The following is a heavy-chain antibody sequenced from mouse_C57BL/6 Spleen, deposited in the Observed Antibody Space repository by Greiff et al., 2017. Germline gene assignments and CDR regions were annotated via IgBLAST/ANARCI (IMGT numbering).Heavy chain of an antibody. V-gene: IGHV1-76*01. CDR1: GYTFTDYY. J-gene: IGHJ4*01. CDR3: ARSDAMDY. CDR2: IYPGSGNT. Sequence: QVQLQQSGAELVRPGASVKLSCKASGYTFTDYYINWVKQRPGQGLEWIARIYPGSGNTYYNEKFKGKATLTAAKSSSTAYMHLSSLTSEDSAVYFCARSDAMDYWGQGTSVTVSS.